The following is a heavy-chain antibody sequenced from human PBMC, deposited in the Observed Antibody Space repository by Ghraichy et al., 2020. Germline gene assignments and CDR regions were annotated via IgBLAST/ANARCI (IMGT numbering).Heavy chain of an antibody. D-gene: IGHD3-16*02. V-gene: IGHV1-18*01. CDR3: ARYPLSRGFYDYVWGSYRYTAYYFDY. CDR2: ISAYNGNT. CDR1: GYTFTSYG. J-gene: IGHJ4*02. Sequence: ASVKVSCKASGYTFTSYGISWVRQAPGQGLEWMGWISAYNGNTNYAQKLQGRVTMTTDTSTSTAYMELRSLRSDDTAVYYCARYPLSRGFYDYVWGSYRYTAYYFDYWGQGTLVTVSS.